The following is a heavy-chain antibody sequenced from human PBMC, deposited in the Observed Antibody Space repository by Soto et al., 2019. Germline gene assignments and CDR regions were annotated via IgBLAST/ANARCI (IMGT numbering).Heavy chain of an antibody. J-gene: IGHJ6*03. CDR3: ARDGIYSNYASHFFYMHV. CDR2: ISRSSTTM. Sequence: EVQLVESGGGLVQPGGSLRLSCAASGFDFSTYSINWVRQAPGKGLEWVSYISRSSTTMYFADSLKGRFTISRDNAKNSVFLQMSSLRAEDTGVYYCARDGIYSNYASHFFYMHVWGKGTTVTVSS. V-gene: IGHV3-48*01. D-gene: IGHD4-4*01. CDR1: GFDFSTYS.